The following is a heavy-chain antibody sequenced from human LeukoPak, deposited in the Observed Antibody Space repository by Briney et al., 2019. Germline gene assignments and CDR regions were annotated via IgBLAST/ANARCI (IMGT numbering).Heavy chain of an antibody. Sequence: GGSLRLSCAASGFTFSSYSMNRVRQAPGKGLEWVSYISSSSSTIYYAASVKGRFTISRDNAKNSLYLQMNSLRAEDTAVYYCASGGTGSDYWGQGTLVTVSS. J-gene: IGHJ4*02. D-gene: IGHD3-10*01. CDR3: ASGGTGSDY. CDR1: GFTFSSYS. V-gene: IGHV3-48*01. CDR2: ISSSSSTI.